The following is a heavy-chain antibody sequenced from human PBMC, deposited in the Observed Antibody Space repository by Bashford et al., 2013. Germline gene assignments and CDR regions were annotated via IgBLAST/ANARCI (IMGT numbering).Heavy chain of an antibody. J-gene: IGHJ4*02. D-gene: IGHD3-22*01. CDR1: GASIRSYY. V-gene: IGHV4-59*12. CDR2: MYYTGTT. CDR3: ARDKPLDSSGYLTIFDY. Sequence: SETLSLTCSVSGASIRSYYWSWIRQPPGKGLEWIGDMYYTGTTNYNPSLKSRVTMSVDTSKNQFSLKLSSVTAADTAVYYCARDKPLDSSGYLTIFDYWGQGTLVTVSS.